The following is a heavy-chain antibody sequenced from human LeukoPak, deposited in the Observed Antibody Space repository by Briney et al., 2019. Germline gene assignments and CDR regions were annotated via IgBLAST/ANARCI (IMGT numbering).Heavy chain of an antibody. J-gene: IGHJ4*02. Sequence: ASVKVSCKASGYTFTGYYMHWVRQAPGQGLEWMGMINPSGGSTTYAQKFQGRVTMTRDTSTSTVYMELSSLRSEDMAVYYCARGYGSGSYYLLYYFDYWDQGTLVTVSS. V-gene: IGHV1-46*01. CDR2: INPSGGST. CDR3: ARGYGSGSYYLLYYFDY. CDR1: GYTFTGYY. D-gene: IGHD3-10*01.